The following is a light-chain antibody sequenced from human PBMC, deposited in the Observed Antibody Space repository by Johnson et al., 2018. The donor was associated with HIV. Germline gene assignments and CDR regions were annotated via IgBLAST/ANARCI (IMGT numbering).Light chain of an antibody. CDR3: GAWDSGLTAGV. Sequence: QSVLTQPPSVSAAPGQKVTISCSGSSSNIENNYVSWYQHLQGTAPKLLIYEDYKRPSGIPDRFSGSRSGTSATLGITGLQTGDEADYYCGAWDSGLTAGVFGTGTKVTVL. CDR2: EDY. V-gene: IGLV1-51*02. J-gene: IGLJ1*01. CDR1: SSNIENNY.